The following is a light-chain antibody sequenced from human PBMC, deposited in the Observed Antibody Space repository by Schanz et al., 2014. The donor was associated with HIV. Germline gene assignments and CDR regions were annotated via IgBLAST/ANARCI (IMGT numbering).Light chain of an antibody. J-gene: IGLJ2*01. CDR1: SSDVGGYNL. CDR3: CSYAGSSTLV. Sequence: QSALTQPASVSGSPGQSITISCTGTSSDVGGYNLVSWYQQHPGKAPKLMICEVSKRPSGVSNRFSGSKSGNTASLTISGLQAEDEADYCCCSYAGSSTLVFGGGTKLTVL. V-gene: IGLV2-23*02. CDR2: EVS.